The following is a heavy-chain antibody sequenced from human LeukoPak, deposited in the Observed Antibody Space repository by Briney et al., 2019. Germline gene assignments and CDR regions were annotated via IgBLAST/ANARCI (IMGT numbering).Heavy chain of an antibody. CDR1: GGTFSSYT. D-gene: IGHD3-10*01. CDR2: IIPIFGTA. V-gene: IGHV1-69*01. J-gene: IGHJ5*02. Sequence: SVKVFSKASGGTFSSYTISWVRQAPGQGLEWMGGIIPIFGTANYAQKFQGRVTITADESTSTAYMELSSLRSEDTAVYYCARDRASGITMVPWFDPWGQGTLVTVSS. CDR3: ARDRASGITMVPWFDP.